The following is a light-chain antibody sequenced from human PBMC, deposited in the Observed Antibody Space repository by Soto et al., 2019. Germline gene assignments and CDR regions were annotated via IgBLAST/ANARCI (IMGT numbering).Light chain of an antibody. CDR2: DAS. V-gene: IGKV3-15*01. Sequence: IVMTQSPATLSVSPGERGTLSCRASQIIDSKLAWYQQRPGQAPRLLIYDASIRATGIPARFSGSGSGTEFTLTISGLQSEDFGVYYCQQYKSWRAFGQGTNVEV. J-gene: IGKJ1*01. CDR3: QQYKSWRA. CDR1: QIIDSK.